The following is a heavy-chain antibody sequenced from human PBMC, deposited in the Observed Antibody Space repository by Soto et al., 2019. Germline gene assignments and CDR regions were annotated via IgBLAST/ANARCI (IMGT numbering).Heavy chain of an antibody. CDR2: ISYDGSNK. CDR1: GFTFSSYA. J-gene: IGHJ1*01. D-gene: IGHD3-22*01. V-gene: IGHV3-30-3*01. Sequence: QVQLVESGGGVVQPGRSLRLSCAASGFTFSSYAMHWVRQAPGKGLEWVAVISYDGSNKYYADPVKGRFTISRDNSKNTLYLQMNSLRAEDTAVYYCARAYYYDSSGSWAEYFQHWGQGTLVTVSS. CDR3: ARAYYYDSSGSWAEYFQH.